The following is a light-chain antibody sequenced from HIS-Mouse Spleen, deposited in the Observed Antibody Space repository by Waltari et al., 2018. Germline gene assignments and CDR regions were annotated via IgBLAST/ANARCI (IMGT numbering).Light chain of an antibody. Sequence: SYELTQPPSVSVSPGQTARITCPGDALPKQYAYLYQQKSGQAPVLVIYEDSKRPSGIPERFSGSSSGTMATLTISGAQVEDEADYYCYSTDSSGNHRVFGGGTKLTVL. V-gene: IGLV3-10*01. J-gene: IGLJ2*01. CDR3: YSTDSSGNHRV. CDR2: EDS. CDR1: ALPKQY.